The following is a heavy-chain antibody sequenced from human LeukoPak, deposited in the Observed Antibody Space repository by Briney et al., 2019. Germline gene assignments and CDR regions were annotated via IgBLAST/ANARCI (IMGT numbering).Heavy chain of an antibody. CDR1: GFTFSSYE. V-gene: IGHV3-48*03. CDR3: ASSGWYGLYYFDY. J-gene: IGHJ4*02. CDR2: ISSSGSTI. Sequence: QPGGSLRLSCAASGFTFSSYEMNWVRQAPGKGLEWVSYISSSGSTIYYADSVKGRFTISRDNAKDSLYLQMNSLRAEDTAVYYCASSGWYGLYYFDYWGQGTLVTVSS. D-gene: IGHD6-19*01.